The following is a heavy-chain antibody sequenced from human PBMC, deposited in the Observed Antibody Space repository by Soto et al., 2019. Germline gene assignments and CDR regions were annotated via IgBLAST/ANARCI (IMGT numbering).Heavy chain of an antibody. D-gene: IGHD2-15*01. Sequence: EVQLVESGGGLVKPGGSLRLSCAASGFTFSSYSMNWVRQAPGKGLEWVSSISSSSSYIYYADSVKGRFTISRDNAKNSLYLPVRSLGAEDTAVYYCARGGYCSGGSCYSRGGYYYYMDVWGKGTTVTVSS. CDR2: ISSSSSYI. CDR1: GFTFSSYS. V-gene: IGHV3-21*01. J-gene: IGHJ6*03. CDR3: ARGGYCSGGSCYSRGGYYYYMDV.